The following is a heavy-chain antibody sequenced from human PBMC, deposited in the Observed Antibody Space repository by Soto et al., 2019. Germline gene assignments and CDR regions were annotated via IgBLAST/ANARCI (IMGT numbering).Heavy chain of an antibody. J-gene: IGHJ6*03. CDR1: GFTFSSYA. Sequence: PGGSLRLSCAASGFTFSSYAMSWVRQAPGKGLEWVSAISGSGGSTYYADSVKGRFTISRDNSKNTLYLQMNSLRAEDTAVYYCAKDGGYCSGGSCTNFPLYYYYMDVWGKGTTVTVSS. CDR2: ISGSGGST. D-gene: IGHD2-15*01. CDR3: AKDGGYCSGGSCTNFPLYYYYMDV. V-gene: IGHV3-23*01.